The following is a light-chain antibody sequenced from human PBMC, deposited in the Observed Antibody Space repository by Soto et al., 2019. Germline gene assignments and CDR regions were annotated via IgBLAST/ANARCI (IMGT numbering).Light chain of an antibody. CDR1: QSVSSN. CDR3: QQRSNWPRT. V-gene: IGKV3-11*01. CDR2: GAS. Sequence: EIVMTQSPATLSVSPGERVTLSCRASQSVSSNLAWYQQKVGQAPRLLIYGASTRATGIPARFSGSGSGTDFTLTISSLEPEDFAVYYCQQRSNWPRTFGQGTKVEIK. J-gene: IGKJ1*01.